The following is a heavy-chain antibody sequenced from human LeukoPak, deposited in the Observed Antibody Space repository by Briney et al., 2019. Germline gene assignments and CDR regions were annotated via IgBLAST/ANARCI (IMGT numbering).Heavy chain of an antibody. V-gene: IGHV3-7*01. J-gene: IGHJ6*03. CDR3: ARDHHHRLWDDYYYYMDV. CDR1: GFTFSNNW. D-gene: IGHD3-16*02. Sequence: GGSLRLSCAASGFTFSNNWMSWVRQAPGKGLEWVANIKQDGSDKYYVNSVKGRFTISRDNAKNSLYLQMNSLRAEDTAVYYCARDHHHRLWDDYYYYMDVWGKGTTVTISS. CDR2: IKQDGSDK.